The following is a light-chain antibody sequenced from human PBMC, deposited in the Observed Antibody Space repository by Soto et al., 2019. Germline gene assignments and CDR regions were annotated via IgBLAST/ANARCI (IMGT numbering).Light chain of an antibody. CDR1: QGIGSY. CDR2: GAS. CDR3: QQYNSYPLS. J-gene: IGKJ4*01. Sequence: DIQMTQFPSSLSASVGDRVTITCRASQGIGSYLAWFQQQPGKAPKSLIYGASNLQSGVSSKFSGSGSGTDFDLTLNSLQPEDFAIYYCQQYNSYPLSFGGGTKVDIK. V-gene: IGKV1-16*02.